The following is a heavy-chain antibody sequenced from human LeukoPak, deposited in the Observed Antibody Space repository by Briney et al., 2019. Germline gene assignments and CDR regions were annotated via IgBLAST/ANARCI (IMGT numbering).Heavy chain of an antibody. V-gene: IGHV3-23*01. Sequence: GGTLRLSCAASGFTFSSYAMSWVRQAPGKGLEWVSAIIGSGSSTYYADSVKGRFTVSRDNSKNTLFLQMNSLRAEDTAVYYCAKDRAQQLVLDFWGQGTLVTVSS. D-gene: IGHD6-13*01. CDR3: AKDRAQQLVLDF. CDR2: IIGSGSST. CDR1: GFTFSSYA. J-gene: IGHJ4*02.